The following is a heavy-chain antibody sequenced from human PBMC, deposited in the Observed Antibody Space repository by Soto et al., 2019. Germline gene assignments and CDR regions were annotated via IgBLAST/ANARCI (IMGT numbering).Heavy chain of an antibody. J-gene: IGHJ4*02. CDR2: ISGGGGNT. Sequence: PXGALRLSCAASGPTLSSCSTRWVRQAPGKGLEWVSTISGGGGNTYYADSVKGRFTISRDNSKSTLYLQMNSLRAEDTAVYYCAKGGYDSSGHSLYQFDSWGQGTLVTVSS. D-gene: IGHD3-22*01. CDR1: GPTLSSCS. CDR3: AKGGYDSSGHSLYQFDS. V-gene: IGHV3-23*01.